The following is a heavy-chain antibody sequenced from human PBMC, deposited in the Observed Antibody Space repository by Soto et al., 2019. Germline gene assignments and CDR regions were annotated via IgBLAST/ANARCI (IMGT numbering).Heavy chain of an antibody. V-gene: IGHV3-11*01. J-gene: IGHJ6*03. CDR1: GFTFSDYY. CDR2: ISSSGSTI. CDR3: ASYIVFVPAAYRAQYYMDV. D-gene: IGHD2-2*01. Sequence: QVQLVESGGGLVKPGGSMRLSCAASGFTFSDYYMSWIRQAPGKGLEWVSYISSSGSTIYYADSVKGRFTISRDKAKNSLYLQMNSLRGEDTGVYYCASYIVFVPAAYRAQYYMDVWGKGTTVTVSS.